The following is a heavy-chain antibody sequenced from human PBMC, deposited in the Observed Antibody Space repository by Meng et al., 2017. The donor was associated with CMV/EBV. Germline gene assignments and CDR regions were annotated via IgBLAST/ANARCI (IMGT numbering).Heavy chain of an antibody. J-gene: IGHJ5*02. D-gene: IGHD3-3*01. CDR2: IIPIFGTA. CDR3: ARSGITIFGVATPQGWFDP. CDR1: GGTFSSYA. V-gene: IGHV1-69*05. Sequence: SVKVSCKASGGTFSSYAISLVRQAPGQGLEWMGGIIPIFGTANYAQKFQGRVTITTDESTSTAYMELSSLRSEDTAVYYCARSGITIFGVATPQGWFDPWGQGTLVTVSS.